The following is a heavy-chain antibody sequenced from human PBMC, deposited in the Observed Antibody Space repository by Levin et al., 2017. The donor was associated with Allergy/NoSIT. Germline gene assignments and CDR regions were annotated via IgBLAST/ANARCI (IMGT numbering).Heavy chain of an antibody. CDR1: GDSVSSNSAA. CDR3: ARVTAAAGTGSPWDGYYYYGMDV. CDR2: TYYRSKWYN. Sequence: SETLSLTCAISGDSVSSNSAAWNWIRQSPSRGLEWLGRTYYRSKWYNDYAVSVKSRITINPDTSKNQFSLQLNSVTPEDTAVYYCARVTAAAGTGSPWDGYYYYGMDVWGQGTTVTVSS. V-gene: IGHV6-1*01. D-gene: IGHD6-13*01. J-gene: IGHJ6*02.